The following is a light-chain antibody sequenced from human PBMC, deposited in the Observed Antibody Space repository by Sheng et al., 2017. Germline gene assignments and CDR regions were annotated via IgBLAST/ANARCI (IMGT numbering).Light chain of an antibody. V-gene: IGKV1-39*01. J-gene: IGKJ1*01. Sequence: DIQMTQSPSSLSASVGDRVTITCRASQTISNYLNWYQQKPGKAPEVLIYAASNLQSGVPSRFSGSGSGTDFTLTINSLQPEDFATYYCQQSYNSPRTFGQGPRW. CDR1: QTISNY. CDR2: AAS. CDR3: QQSYNSPRT.